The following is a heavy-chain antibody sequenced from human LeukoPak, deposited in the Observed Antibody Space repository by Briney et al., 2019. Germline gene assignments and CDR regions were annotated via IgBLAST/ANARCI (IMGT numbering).Heavy chain of an antibody. D-gene: IGHD3-3*01. CDR3: AKGRQRFLEWLLWDF. J-gene: IGHJ1*01. CDR1: GFTFTNFA. V-gene: IGHV3-23*01. CDR2: IRGTGDKT. Sequence: GGSLRLSCVASGFTFTNFAMGWVRQAPGKGLEWVSSIRGTGDKTDDAHPVKGRFTTSRDNAKNTLYLQMNSLRADDTAVYYCAKGRQRFLEWLLWDFWGQGTLVTVSS.